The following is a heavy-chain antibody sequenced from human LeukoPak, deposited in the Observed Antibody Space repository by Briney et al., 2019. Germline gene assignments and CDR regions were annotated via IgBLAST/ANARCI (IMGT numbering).Heavy chain of an antibody. D-gene: IGHD3-22*01. CDR3: ARRITMIVVAHDAFDI. Sequence: PGGSLRLSCAASGFTFSSYAMSWVRQAPGKGLEWVSAISGSGGSTYYADSVKGRFTISRDNAKNSLYLQMNSLRDEDTAVYYCARRITMIVVAHDAFDIWGQGTMVTVSS. J-gene: IGHJ3*02. CDR1: GFTFSSYA. CDR2: ISGSGGST. V-gene: IGHV3-23*01.